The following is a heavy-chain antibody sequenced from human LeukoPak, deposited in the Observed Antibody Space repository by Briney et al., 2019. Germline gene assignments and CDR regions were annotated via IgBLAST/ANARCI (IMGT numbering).Heavy chain of an antibody. D-gene: IGHD3-16*02. V-gene: IGHV3-48*04. CDR3: AGTLSTLGAFDI. Sequence: VSFIDTRRNNIYYTDSVTRRFTISRENAKHSLYLQMPSLRAEDMAVYYCAGTLSTLGAFDIWGQGTMATVSA. CDR2: IDTRRNNI. J-gene: IGHJ3*02.